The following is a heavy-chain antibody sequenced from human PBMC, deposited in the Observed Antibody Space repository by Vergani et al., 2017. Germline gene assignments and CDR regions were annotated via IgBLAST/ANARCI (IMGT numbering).Heavy chain of an antibody. V-gene: IGHV3-9*01. CDR3: AKDAGGYYYGAGSYGGSDGMDV. CDR2: FSWNSGSI. Sequence: EVQLVESGGGLVQPGRSLRLSCAASGFTFDDYAMHWVRQAPGKGLEWVSGFSWNSGSIGYADSVKGRFTISRDNAKHSLYLQMNSLRAEDTALYYCAKDAGGYYYGAGSYGGSDGMDVWGQGTTVTVSS. D-gene: IGHD3-10*01. CDR1: GFTFDDYA. J-gene: IGHJ6*02.